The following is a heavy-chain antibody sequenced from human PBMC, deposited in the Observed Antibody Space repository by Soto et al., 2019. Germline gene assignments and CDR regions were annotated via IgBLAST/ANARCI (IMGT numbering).Heavy chain of an antibody. Sequence: EVRLLESGGGVVQPGGSLRLSCVGTGFTFGSYAMSWVRQAPGKGLEWVSDISETGLTTHYADYVKGRFIISRDKSKNTLDLQLASLRAEDTAFYYCARIQSVISRFREPFVYWGQGGLVTVSP. CDR2: ISETGLTT. CDR1: GFTFGSYA. D-gene: IGHD3-10*01. CDR3: ARIQSVISRFREPFVY. J-gene: IGHJ4*02. V-gene: IGHV3-23*01.